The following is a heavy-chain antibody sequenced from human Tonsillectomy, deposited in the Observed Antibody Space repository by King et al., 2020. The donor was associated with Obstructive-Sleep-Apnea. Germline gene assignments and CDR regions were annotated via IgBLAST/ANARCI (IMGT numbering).Heavy chain of an antibody. CDR1: GGSFSGYY. CDR2: INHSGSI. CDR3: VGGTAGARLKF. V-gene: IGHV4-34*01. D-gene: IGHD1-26*01. J-gene: IGHJ4*02. Sequence: VQLQQWGAGLLKPSETLSLTCAVYGGSFSGYYWTWIRQPPGKGLEWIGEINHSGSIYYNPSLKSRLTISVDTSKNQFSLRLNSVTAADPAVYFCVGGTAGARLKFWGQGTRVTVSS.